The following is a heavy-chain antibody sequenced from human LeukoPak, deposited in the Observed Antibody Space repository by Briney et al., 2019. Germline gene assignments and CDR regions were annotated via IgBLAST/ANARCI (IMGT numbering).Heavy chain of an antibody. CDR3: TRERNFFDS. CDR2: ISYDGFIS. CDR1: GFTFSSYA. J-gene: IGHJ4*02. Sequence: GGSLRLSCAASGFTFSSYAMHWVRQAPGKGPEWVAMISYDGFISYYRDSVKGRFTISRDNSRRTLFLQMNNLRPEDTALYYCTRERNFFDSWGQGTLVTVSS. V-gene: IGHV3-30-3*01.